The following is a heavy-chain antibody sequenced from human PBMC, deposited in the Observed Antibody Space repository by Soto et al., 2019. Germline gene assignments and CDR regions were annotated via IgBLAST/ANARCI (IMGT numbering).Heavy chain of an antibody. CDR3: ARAGYCSGGSCYSPFDY. CDR1: GGTFSSYA. D-gene: IGHD2-15*01. V-gene: IGHV1-69*13. CDR2: IIPIFGIA. J-gene: IGHJ4*02. Sequence: GASVKVSCKASGGTFSSYAISWVRQAPGQGLEWMGGIIPIFGIANYAQKFQGRVTITADESTSTAYMELSSLRSEDTAVYYCARAGYCSGGSCYSPFDYWGQGTLVTVSS.